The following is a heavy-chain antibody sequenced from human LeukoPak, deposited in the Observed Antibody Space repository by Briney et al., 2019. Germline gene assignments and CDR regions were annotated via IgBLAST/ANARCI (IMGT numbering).Heavy chain of an antibody. CDR2: ISLDGFDQ. CDR3: ARDRGYSFDL. V-gene: IGHV3-30*03. D-gene: IGHD5-18*01. J-gene: IGHJ4*02. CDR1: GFTFSNYG. Sequence: TGRSLRLSCAASGFTFSNYGMHWVRQAPGKGLEWVAVISLDGFDQYYGDSVKGRFTISRDNAKNTLYLQMNSLRAEDAALYYCARDRGYSFDLWGQGALVTVSS.